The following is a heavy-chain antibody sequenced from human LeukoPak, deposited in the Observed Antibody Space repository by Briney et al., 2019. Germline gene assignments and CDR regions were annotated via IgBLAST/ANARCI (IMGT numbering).Heavy chain of an antibody. J-gene: IGHJ4*02. CDR2: ISYDGSNK. Sequence: PGRSLRLSCAASGFTFSSYGMHWVRQAPGKGLEWVAVISYDGSNKYYADSVKGRFTISRDNSKNTLYLQMNSLRAEDTAVYYCAKVKGGYSYGSKGGYFDYWGQGTLVTVSS. CDR3: AKVKGGYSYGSKGGYFDY. CDR1: GFTFSSYG. V-gene: IGHV3-30*18. D-gene: IGHD5-18*01.